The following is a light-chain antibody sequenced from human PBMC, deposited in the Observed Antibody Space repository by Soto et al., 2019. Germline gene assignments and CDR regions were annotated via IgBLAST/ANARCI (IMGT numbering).Light chain of an antibody. Sequence: EIVLTQSPGTLSLSPGERATLSCRASQSVSSSYLVWYQQKPGQAPRLLISGASSRAAGIPDRFSGSWSGTDLALTISRLEPEDFAVYYCQQHTSSPHMYTFGQGTKLEIK. CDR1: QSVSSSY. J-gene: IGKJ2*01. V-gene: IGKV3-20*01. CDR3: QQHTSSPHMYT. CDR2: GAS.